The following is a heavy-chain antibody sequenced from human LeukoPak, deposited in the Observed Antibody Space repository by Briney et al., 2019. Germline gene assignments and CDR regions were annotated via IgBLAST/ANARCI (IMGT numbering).Heavy chain of an antibody. CDR1: GGTFSSYA. V-gene: IGHV1-69*13. D-gene: IGHD3-9*01. J-gene: IGHJ4*02. Sequence: GASVKVSCKASGGTFSSYAISWVRQAPGQGLEWMGGIIPIFGTANYAQKFQGRVTITADESTSTAYMELSSLRSEDTAVYYCARYYDILTGSHVPDYWGQGTLVTVSS. CDR3: ARYYDILTGSHVPDY. CDR2: IIPIFGTA.